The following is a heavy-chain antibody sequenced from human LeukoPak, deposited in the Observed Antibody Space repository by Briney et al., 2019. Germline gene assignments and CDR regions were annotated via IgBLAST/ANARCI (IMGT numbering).Heavy chain of an antibody. J-gene: IGHJ5*02. CDR3: ARDVYYDSSGYHPNWFDP. CDR1: GYTFTSYA. Sequence: ASVKVSCKASGYTFTSYAMHWVRQAPGQRLEWMGWINAGNGNTKYSQKFQGRVTITRDTSASTAYMELSSLRSEDTAVYYCARDVYYDSSGYHPNWFDPWGQGTLVTVSS. CDR2: INAGNGNT. D-gene: IGHD3-22*01. V-gene: IGHV1-3*01.